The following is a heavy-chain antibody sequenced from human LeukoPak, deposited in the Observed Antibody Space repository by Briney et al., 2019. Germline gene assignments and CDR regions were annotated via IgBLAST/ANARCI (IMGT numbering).Heavy chain of an antibody. CDR3: AKDRHSSSWTYFDY. D-gene: IGHD6-13*01. J-gene: IGHJ4*02. CDR1: GFTFSSYG. Sequence: PGGSLRLSCAASGFTFSSYGMHWVRQAPGKGLEWVAFIRYDGSNKYYADSVKGRFTISRDNSKNTLYLQMNSLRAEDTAVYYCAKDRHSSSWTYFDYWGQGTLVTVSS. V-gene: IGHV3-30*02. CDR2: IRYDGSNK.